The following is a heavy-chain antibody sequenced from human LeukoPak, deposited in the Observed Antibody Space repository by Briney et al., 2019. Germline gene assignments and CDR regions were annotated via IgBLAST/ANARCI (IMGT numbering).Heavy chain of an antibody. V-gene: IGHV4-61*03. CDR3: ASYWELVDAFDI. Sequence: SETLTLTCNASGASVSSGSYYWSWIRQPPGKELEWIGYIYYSGSTSYNPSLKSRVTISVDTSKNHFSLKLTSVTAADTAVYYCASYWELVDAFDIWGQGTMVTVSS. CDR1: GASVSSGSYY. J-gene: IGHJ3*02. D-gene: IGHD1-26*01. CDR2: IYYSGST.